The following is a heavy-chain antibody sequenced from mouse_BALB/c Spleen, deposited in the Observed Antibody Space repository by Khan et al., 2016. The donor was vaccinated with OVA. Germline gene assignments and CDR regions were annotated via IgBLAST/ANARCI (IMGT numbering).Heavy chain of an antibody. CDR1: GFSLTTYG. D-gene: IGHD2-4*01. CDR3: ARNYDYDEGLAY. Sequence: QVRLQQSGPGLVQPSQSLSITCTVSGFSLTTYGVHWVRQSPGKGLEWLGVIWSGGSTDYNAAFISRLSIRKDSSKSQVFFKMNSLQVNDTAIYYCARNYDYDEGLAYWGQGTLVTVSA. CDR2: IWSGGST. J-gene: IGHJ3*01. V-gene: IGHV2-2*02.